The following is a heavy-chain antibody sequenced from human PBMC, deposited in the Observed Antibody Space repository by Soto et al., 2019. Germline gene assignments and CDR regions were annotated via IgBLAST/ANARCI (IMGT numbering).Heavy chain of an antibody. J-gene: IGHJ5*02. CDR2: IYHSGST. V-gene: IGHV4-4*02. CDR1: CGSIDSSNW. Sequence: PSVTLSLTCAVSCGSIDSSNWWSWVRQPPGKGLGWIGEIYHSGSTNYNPSLKSRVTISVDKSKNQFSLKLSSVTAADTAVYYCARGRPSITMVRGVIIPFDPWGQGTLVTVSS. D-gene: IGHD3-10*01. CDR3: ARGRPSITMVRGVIIPFDP.